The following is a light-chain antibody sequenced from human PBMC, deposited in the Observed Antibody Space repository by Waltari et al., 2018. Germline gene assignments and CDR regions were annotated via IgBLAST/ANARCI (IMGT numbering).Light chain of an antibody. CDR2: DAS. V-gene: IGKV3-11*01. Sequence: EIVLTQSPATLSLSPGERATLSCRASQRFSSYLAWYQQKTGQAPRLLIYDASNRATGSPSRFSGSGSGTDFTLAISSLEPEDFAVYYCQQRSNSWTFGQGTKVEIK. CDR3: QQRSNSWT. CDR1: QRFSSY. J-gene: IGKJ1*01.